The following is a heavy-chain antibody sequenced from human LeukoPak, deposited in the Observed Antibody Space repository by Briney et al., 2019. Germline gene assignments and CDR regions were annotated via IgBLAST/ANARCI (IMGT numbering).Heavy chain of an antibody. CDR1: GGTFSSYA. V-gene: IGHV1-69*13. CDR3: ARDVGPLYCSSTSCYPLDYYYGMDV. Sequence: ASVKVSCKASGGTFSSYAISWVRQAPGQGLEWMGGIIPIFGTANYAQKFQGRVTITADESTSTAYMELSSLRSEDTAVYYCARDVGPLYCSSTSCYPLDYYYGMDVWGQGTMVTVSS. J-gene: IGHJ6*02. D-gene: IGHD2-2*01. CDR2: IIPIFGTA.